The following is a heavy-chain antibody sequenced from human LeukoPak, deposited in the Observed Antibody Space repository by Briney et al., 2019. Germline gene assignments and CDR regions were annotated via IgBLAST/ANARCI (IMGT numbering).Heavy chain of an antibody. CDR1: GASVNSRDSY. J-gene: IGHJ4*02. CDR3: VRHIVPAARTHLDL. D-gene: IGHD2-2*01. Sequence: PSETLSLTCSVSGASVNSRDSYWAWVRQSPGRGLVRIGTITYTATTYSNPSLKSRFTLSLDTSKDQCSLNLNSLSAADTAVYYCVRHIVPAARTHLDLWGQGTLVSVSS. V-gene: IGHV4-39*07. CDR2: ITYTATT.